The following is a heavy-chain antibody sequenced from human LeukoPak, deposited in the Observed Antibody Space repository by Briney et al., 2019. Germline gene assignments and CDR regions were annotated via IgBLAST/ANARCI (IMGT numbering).Heavy chain of an antibody. CDR1: GFTSTSYA. Sequence: SGGSLRLSCAASGFTSTSYAMSWVRQAPGKGLVWVSAISGSGGSTYYADSVKGRFTISRDNSKNTLLLQMNSLRVEDTAIYYCAKRLTVLGPYFDYWGRGTLVTVSS. J-gene: IGHJ4*02. V-gene: IGHV3-23*01. CDR3: AKRLTVLGPYFDY. D-gene: IGHD4-11*01. CDR2: ISGSGGST.